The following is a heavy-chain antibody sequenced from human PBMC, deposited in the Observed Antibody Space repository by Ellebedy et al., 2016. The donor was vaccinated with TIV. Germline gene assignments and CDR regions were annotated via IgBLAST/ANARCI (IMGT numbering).Heavy chain of an antibody. J-gene: IGHJ5*02. CDR2: IYYSGST. V-gene: IGHV4-39*01. CDR3: AMTTVTHNWFDP. CDR1: GGSISSSSYY. Sequence: SETLSLTXTVSGGSISSSSYYWGWIRQPPGKGLEWIGSIYYSGSTYYNPSLKSRVTISVDTSKNQFSLKLSSVTAADTAVYYCAMTTVTHNWFDPWGQGTLVTVSS. D-gene: IGHD4-17*01.